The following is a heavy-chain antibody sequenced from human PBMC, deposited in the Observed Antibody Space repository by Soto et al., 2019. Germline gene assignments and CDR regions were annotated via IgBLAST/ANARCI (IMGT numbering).Heavy chain of an antibody. D-gene: IGHD6-19*01. CDR2: ISGSGGST. CDR1: GFTFSSYA. Sequence: EVQLLESGGGLVQPGGSLRLSCAASGFTFSSYAMNWVRQAPGKGLEWVSVISGSGGSTYYADSVKGRFTISRDNSKNTLYLQMNILRAEDTAVYYCASRSSGWYFDYWGQGTLVTVSS. CDR3: ASRSSGWYFDY. J-gene: IGHJ4*02. V-gene: IGHV3-23*01.